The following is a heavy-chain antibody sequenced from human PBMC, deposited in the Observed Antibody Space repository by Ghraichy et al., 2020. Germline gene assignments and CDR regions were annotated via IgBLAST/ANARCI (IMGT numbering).Heavy chain of an antibody. D-gene: IGHD2-2*01. CDR1: GGSFSGYY. CDR2: INHSGST. CDR3: ARRRSVVPKYYYYGMDV. J-gene: IGHJ6*02. Sequence: SETLSLTCAVYGGSFSGYYWSWIRQPPGKGLEWIGEINHSGSTNYNPSLKSRVTISVDTSKNQFSLKLSSVTAADTAVYYCARRRSVVPKYYYYGMDVWGQGTTVTVSS. V-gene: IGHV4-34*01.